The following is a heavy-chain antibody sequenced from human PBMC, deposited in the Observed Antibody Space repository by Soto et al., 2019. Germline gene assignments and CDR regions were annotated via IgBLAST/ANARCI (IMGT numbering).Heavy chain of an antibody. J-gene: IGHJ4*02. CDR1: GYTFTSYA. Sequence: QVQLVQSGAEEKKPGASVKVSCKASGYTFTSYAMHWVRQAPGQRLEWMGWINAGNGNTKYSQKFQGRVTITRDTSGSTADMGLSSLRSEDTAVYYCARGSGYYYWDDYWGQGTLVTVSS. CDR2: INAGNGNT. V-gene: IGHV1-3*05. D-gene: IGHD3-22*01. CDR3: ARGSGYYYWDDY.